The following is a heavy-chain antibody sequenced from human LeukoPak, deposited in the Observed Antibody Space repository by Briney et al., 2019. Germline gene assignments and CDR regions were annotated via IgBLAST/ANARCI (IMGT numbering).Heavy chain of an antibody. CDR2: IRYNGRET. CDR3: VKDSLLPLQHDS. J-gene: IGHJ4*02. D-gene: IGHD2-15*01. CDR1: GFTFTSYG. V-gene: IGHV3-30*02. Sequence: GGSLRLSCAASGFTFTSYGMHWVRQAPGRGLDWVAFIRYNGRETYYAESVTGRFSISKDSSKNTLFLQMNSLKLEDTAVYYCVKDSLLPLQHDSWGQGTLVIVSS.